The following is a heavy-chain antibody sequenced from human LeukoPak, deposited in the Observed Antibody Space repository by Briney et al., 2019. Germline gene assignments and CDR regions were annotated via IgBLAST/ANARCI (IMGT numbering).Heavy chain of an antibody. Sequence: GESLKISCKGSGYSFTSYWIGWVRQMPGKGLEWMGIIYPGDSDTRYSPSFQGQVTISADKSISTAYLQWSSLRASGTAMYYCARWAANQGQLWFDYWGQGTLVTVSS. CDR3: ARWAANQGQLWFDY. CDR2: IYPGDSDT. CDR1: GYSFTSYW. J-gene: IGHJ4*02. V-gene: IGHV5-51*01. D-gene: IGHD5-18*01.